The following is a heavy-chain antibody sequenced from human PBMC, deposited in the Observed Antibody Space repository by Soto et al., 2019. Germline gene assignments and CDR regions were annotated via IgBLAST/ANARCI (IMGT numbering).Heavy chain of an antibody. CDR2: IYHSGTT. V-gene: IGHV4-30-2*01. CDR3: ARGSDRNGYYEGFDY. D-gene: IGHD3-22*01. Sequence: QLQLQESGSGLVKPSQTLSLTCGVSGGSISSSPYSWNWIRQPPGKGLEWIGHIYHSGTTNYNPSLKSRVTISVDRSKNEFSLKLSSVTAAATALYYCARGSDRNGYYEGFDYWGQGTLATVSS. CDR1: GGSISSSPYS. J-gene: IGHJ4*02.